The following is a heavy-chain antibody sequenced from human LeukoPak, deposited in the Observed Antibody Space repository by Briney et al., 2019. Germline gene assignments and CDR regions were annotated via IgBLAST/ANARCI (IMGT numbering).Heavy chain of an antibody. J-gene: IGHJ4*02. D-gene: IGHD2-2*01. CDR3: ARDYVEDEYCSSTSCYGTFDY. CDR2: ISAYNGNT. V-gene: IGHV1-18*04. Sequence: GASVKVSCKASGSTFTSYGISWVRHAPGQGLEWMGWISAYNGNTNYAQKLQGRVTMTTDTSTSTAYMELRSLRSDDTAVYYCARDYVEDEYCSSTSCYGTFDYWGQGTLVTVSS. CDR1: GSTFTSYG.